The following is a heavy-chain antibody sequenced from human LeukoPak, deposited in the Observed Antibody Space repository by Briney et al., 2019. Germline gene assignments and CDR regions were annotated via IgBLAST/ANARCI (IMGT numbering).Heavy chain of an antibody. CDR2: INPNSGGT. J-gene: IGHJ4*02. V-gene: IGHV1-2*06. CDR1: GYTFTGYY. CDR3: ARNTYYYDSSGYHGAGY. D-gene: IGHD3-22*01. Sequence: ASVKVSCKASGYTFTGYYMHWVRQAPGQGLEWMGRINPNSGGTNYAQKFQGRVTMTRDTSISTAYMELSRLRSDDTAVYYCARNTYYYDSSGYHGAGYWGQGTLVTVSS.